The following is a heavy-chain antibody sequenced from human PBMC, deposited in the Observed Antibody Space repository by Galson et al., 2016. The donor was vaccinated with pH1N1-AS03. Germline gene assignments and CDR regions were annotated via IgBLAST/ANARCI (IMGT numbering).Heavy chain of an antibody. CDR2: IIPLLGMT. D-gene: IGHD1-14*01. J-gene: IGHJ4*02. V-gene: IGHV1-69*04. Sequence: SVKVSCKASGGTFSSYPINWVRQAPGQGLECIGRIIPLLGMTNYAQKFQGRVTITADTSTSTAYVELSSLRSEDTAVYYCVTDYNQGGLPEDCWGQGTLVTVSS. CDR3: VTDYNQGGLPEDC. CDR1: GGTFSSYP.